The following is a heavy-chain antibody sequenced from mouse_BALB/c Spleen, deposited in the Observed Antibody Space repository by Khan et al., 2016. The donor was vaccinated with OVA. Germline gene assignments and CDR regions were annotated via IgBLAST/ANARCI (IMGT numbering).Heavy chain of an antibody. D-gene: IGHD1-1*01. CDR2: ISYSGRT. J-gene: IGHJ4*01. CDR1: GYSITSNYA. V-gene: IGHV3-2*02. CDR3: ARGNYYGYAMDY. Sequence: VQLQQSGPGLVKHSQSLSLTCTVTGYSITSNYAWNWIRQFPGNKLEWMGYISYSGRTSYTPSLKSRISITRDTSKNQFFLQLNSLTTEDTATYYCARGNYYGYAMDYWGQGTSVTVSS.